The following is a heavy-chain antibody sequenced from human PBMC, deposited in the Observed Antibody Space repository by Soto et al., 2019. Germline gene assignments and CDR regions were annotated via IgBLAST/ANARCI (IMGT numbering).Heavy chain of an antibody. D-gene: IGHD3-16*01. CDR1: GGTFSSYT. V-gene: IGHV1-69*08. J-gene: IGHJ6*02. CDR3: AREGEVYDYYYGMDG. CDR2: IIPILGIA. Sequence: QVQLVQSGAEVKKPGSSVKVSCKASGGTFSSYTISWVRQAPGQGLEWMGRIIPILGIANYAQKFQGRVTITADKSTSTAYMELSSMRSEDTAVYYCAREGEVYDYYYGMDGWGQGTTVTVSS.